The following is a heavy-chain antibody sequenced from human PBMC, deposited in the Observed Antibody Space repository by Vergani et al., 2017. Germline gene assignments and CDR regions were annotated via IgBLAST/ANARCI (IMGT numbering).Heavy chain of an antibody. CDR3: ARYIGVVTAAFDI. CDR1: GFTVSSNY. CDR2: IYSGGST. Sequence: EVQLVESGGGLIQPGGSLRLSCAASGFTVSSNYMSWVRQAPGKRLEWVSVIYSGGSTYYADSVKGRFTISRDNSKNTLYLQMNSLRAEDTAVYYCARYIGVVTAAFDIWGQGTMVTVSS. D-gene: IGHD3-3*01. V-gene: IGHV3-53*01. J-gene: IGHJ3*02.